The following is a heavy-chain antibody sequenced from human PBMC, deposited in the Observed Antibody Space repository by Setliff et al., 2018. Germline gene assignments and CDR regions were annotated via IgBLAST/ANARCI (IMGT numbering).Heavy chain of an antibody. J-gene: IGHJ4*02. D-gene: IGHD2-2*01. Sequence: SETLSLTCSVSGGSISSSRYSWGWIRQTPGKGLEWIGSIYYSGSTYYNPSLESRVTISVDTSKNQVSLKLSSMTAADTAVYYCARGRTPLVGDYWGQGTLVTVSS. V-gene: IGHV4-39*07. CDR2: IYYSGST. CDR1: GGSISSSRYS. CDR3: ARGRTPLVGDY.